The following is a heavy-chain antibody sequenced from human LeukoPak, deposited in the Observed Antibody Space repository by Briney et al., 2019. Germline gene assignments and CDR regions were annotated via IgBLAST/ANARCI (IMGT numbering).Heavy chain of an antibody. CDR2: ISTSGGTI. D-gene: IGHD3-22*01. CDR1: GFTFSSYA. CDR3: ARERSGYYYY. Sequence: PGGSLRLSCAASGFTFSSYAMNWVRQAPGKGLEWVSYISTSGGTIYYADSVKGRFTISRDNAKNSLYLQMNSLRAEDTAVYYCARERSGYYYYWGQGTLVTVSS. V-gene: IGHV3-48*04. J-gene: IGHJ4*02.